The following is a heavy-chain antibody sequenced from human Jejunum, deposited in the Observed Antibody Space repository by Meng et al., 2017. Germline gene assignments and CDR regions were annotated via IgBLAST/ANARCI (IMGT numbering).Heavy chain of an antibody. J-gene: IGHJ4*02. Sequence: QVKLQQWGAGLFKPSETLSSTCAVYGGSISDYYWTWLRQPPGKGLEWMGETNDSGSTNYNPSLKRRVTISVDTSKSQFYLRVSSVTAADTAVYYCARGNEYSNYGADFWGQGTLVTVSS. CDR2: TNDSGST. CDR3: ARGNEYSNYGADF. CDR1: GGSISDYY. V-gene: IGHV4-34*01. D-gene: IGHD4-11*01.